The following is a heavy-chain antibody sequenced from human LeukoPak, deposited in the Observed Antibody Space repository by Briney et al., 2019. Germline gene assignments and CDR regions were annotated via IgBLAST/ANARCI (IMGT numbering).Heavy chain of an antibody. D-gene: IGHD6-13*01. CDR1: GFTFSTFG. CDR2: ISYDGSNK. V-gene: IGHV3-30*18. Sequence: EGSLRLSCAASGFTFSTFGMHWVRQAPGKGLEWVAVISYDGSNKYYGDSVKGRFTISRDNSKNTLYLQMNSLRAEDTAVYYCAKKFPGTVAAGPDHWGQGTLVTVSS. CDR3: AKKFPGTVAAGPDH. J-gene: IGHJ4*02.